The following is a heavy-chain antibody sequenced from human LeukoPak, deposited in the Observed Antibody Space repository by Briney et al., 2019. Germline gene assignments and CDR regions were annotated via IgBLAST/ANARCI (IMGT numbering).Heavy chain of an antibody. Sequence: GGSLRLSCAASGFTFSNAWMSWVRQAPGKGLEWVGRIKSKTDGGTTDYAAPVKGRFTISRDDSKNTLYLQMNSLKTEDTAVYYCTTYYDILTGYYTAVYYYYYMDVWGKGTTVTVSS. CDR1: GFTFSNAW. D-gene: IGHD3-9*01. CDR3: TTYYDILTGYYTAVYYYYYMDV. V-gene: IGHV3-15*01. CDR2: IKSKTDGGTT. J-gene: IGHJ6*03.